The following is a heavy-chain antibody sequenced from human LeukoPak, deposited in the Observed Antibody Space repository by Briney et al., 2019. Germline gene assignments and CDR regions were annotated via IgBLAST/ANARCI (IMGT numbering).Heavy chain of an antibody. CDR3: ARGRWYFDL. CDR1: GGSISSATYS. V-gene: IGHV4-30-2*01. J-gene: IGHJ2*01. CDR2: IYHSGST. Sequence: KTSETLSLTCAVSGGSISSATYSWTWIRQPPGNGLEWIGYIYHSGSTYYNPSLKSRVTISVDRSKNKVSLKLNSVTAADTAVYHCARGRWYFDLWGRGTLVTVSS.